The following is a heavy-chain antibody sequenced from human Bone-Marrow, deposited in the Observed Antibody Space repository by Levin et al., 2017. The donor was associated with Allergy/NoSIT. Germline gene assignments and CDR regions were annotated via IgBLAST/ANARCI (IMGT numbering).Heavy chain of an antibody. CDR3: ARDPYGQRFFDY. CDR2: ISSRSSYI. Sequence: PGGSLRLSCAASGFTFSSYTMHWVRQAPGKGLEWVSSISSRSSYIHYADSLKGRFTVSRDNAKNSLYLEMNSLRADDTAVYYCARDPYGQRFFDYWGQGTLVTVSS. D-gene: IGHD2-21*01. CDR1: GFTFSSYT. J-gene: IGHJ4*02. V-gene: IGHV3-21*01.